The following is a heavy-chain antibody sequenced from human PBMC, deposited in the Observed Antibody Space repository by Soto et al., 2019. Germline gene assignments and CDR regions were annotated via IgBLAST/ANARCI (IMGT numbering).Heavy chain of an antibody. D-gene: IGHD2-8*01. CDR3: AGAFSMGNNGHSDGGMAWFDP. CDR2: IYYSGYT. CDR1: GGSITSDY. Sequence: QVQLQESTPGLVKPSETLSLTCSVSGGSITSDYWSWIRQPPGKGLEWIGYIYYSGYTNYNPSLTXXFNVAVETYQXXFXLXXDSMTAAATLVYYWAGAFSMGNNGHSDGGMAWFDPWGQGTLVTVSS. V-gene: IGHV4-59*01. J-gene: IGHJ5*02.